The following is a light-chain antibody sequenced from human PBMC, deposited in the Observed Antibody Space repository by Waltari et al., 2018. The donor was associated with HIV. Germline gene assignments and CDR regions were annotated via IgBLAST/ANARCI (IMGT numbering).Light chain of an antibody. Sequence: EIVLTQSPDTLSLSPGERAALSCRASQNVSSMYLAWYQQKPGQTPRLLIYGASSRATGIPGRFSGSGSGTKFTLTISKLEPEDFAVYYCQQYDTSPLTFGRGTKVELK. J-gene: IGKJ4*01. CDR3: QQYDTSPLT. V-gene: IGKV3-20*01. CDR1: QNVSSMY. CDR2: GAS.